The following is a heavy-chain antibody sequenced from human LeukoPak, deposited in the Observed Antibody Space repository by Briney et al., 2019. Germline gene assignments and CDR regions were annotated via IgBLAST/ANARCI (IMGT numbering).Heavy chain of an antibody. CDR1: GFTFTDYA. J-gene: IGHJ4*02. CDR2: ISILGDT. V-gene: IGHV3-23*01. D-gene: IGHD1-20*01. CDR3: VKRGGGNNLFFDY. Sequence: GGSLRLSCAASGFTFTDYAMYWVRQAPGEGLDWVSTISILGDTYYPDSVKGRFTVSRDNSKSTLYLQMNSLRVDDTAVYYCVKRGGGNNLFFDYWGQGIVITVSS.